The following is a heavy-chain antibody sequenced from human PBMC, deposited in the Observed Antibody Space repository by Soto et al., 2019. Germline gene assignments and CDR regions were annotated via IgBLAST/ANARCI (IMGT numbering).Heavy chain of an antibody. Sequence: GESLKISCQGSGHSFNTYWISWVRQVPGKGLEWMGRIDPGTSYSNYSPSFEGHVTISVDKSKSTAFLQWSSLKASDTAMYYCARHPTLHESRVWSGFDPWGQGTLVTVSS. D-gene: IGHD3-3*01. CDR2: IDPGTSYS. J-gene: IGHJ5*02. CDR3: ARHPTLHESRVWSGFDP. V-gene: IGHV5-10-1*01. CDR1: GHSFNTYW.